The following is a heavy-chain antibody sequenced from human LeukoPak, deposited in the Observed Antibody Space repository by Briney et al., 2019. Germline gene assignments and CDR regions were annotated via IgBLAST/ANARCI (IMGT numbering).Heavy chain of an antibody. CDR1: GGSITFGSYY. Sequence: SQTLSLTCTVSGGSITFGSYYWTWIRQPAGKGLEWIGRIYTSGRTFYNPSLKSRVTISMDTSMNQFSLRLNSVTAADTAVYYCARTRVIPASFDDWGQGTLVTVSS. J-gene: IGHJ4*02. CDR3: ARTRVIPASFDD. D-gene: IGHD3-16*02. V-gene: IGHV4-61*02. CDR2: IYTSGRT.